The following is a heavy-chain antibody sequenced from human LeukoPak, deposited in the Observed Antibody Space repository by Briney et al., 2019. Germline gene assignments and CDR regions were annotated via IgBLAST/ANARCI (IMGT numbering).Heavy chain of an antibody. CDR2: INPNSGGT. J-gene: IGHJ4*02. D-gene: IGHD2-2*01. CDR3: ATVRRVPAAPFDY. Sequence: GASVKVSCKASGYTFTGYYMHWVRQAPGQGLEWMGRINPNSGGTIYAQKFQGRVTMTEDTSTDTAYMELSSLRSEDTAVYYCATVRRVPAAPFDYWGQGTLVTVSS. V-gene: IGHV1-2*06. CDR1: GYTFTGYY.